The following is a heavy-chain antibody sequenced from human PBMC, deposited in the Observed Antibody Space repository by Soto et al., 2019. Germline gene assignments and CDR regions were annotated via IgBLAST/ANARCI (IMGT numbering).Heavy chain of an antibody. CDR2: ISSRGTTI. Sequence: GGSLRLSCEASGFTFSSYEMNWVRQASGKGLDWVSYISSRGTTIYYADSVKGRFTISRDNAKNSLFLQMNSLRAEDTAVYYCARDRGYSASSPAYWGQGTLVTVSS. CDR3: ARDRGYSASSPAY. CDR1: GFTFSSYE. J-gene: IGHJ4*02. D-gene: IGHD1-26*01. V-gene: IGHV3-48*03.